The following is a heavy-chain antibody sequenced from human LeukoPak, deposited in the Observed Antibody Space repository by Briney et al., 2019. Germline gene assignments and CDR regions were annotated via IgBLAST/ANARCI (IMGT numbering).Heavy chain of an antibody. Sequence: PGGSLRLSCAASGFTFSSYAMHWVRQAPGKGLEWVAFIRYDGSNKYYADSVKGRFTISRDNSKNTLYLQMNSLRAEDTAVYYCAKGGVWGSSFHADYWGQGTLVTVSS. D-gene: IGHD3-16*01. V-gene: IGHV3-30*02. CDR2: IRYDGSNK. CDR1: GFTFSSYA. J-gene: IGHJ4*02. CDR3: AKGGVWGSSFHADY.